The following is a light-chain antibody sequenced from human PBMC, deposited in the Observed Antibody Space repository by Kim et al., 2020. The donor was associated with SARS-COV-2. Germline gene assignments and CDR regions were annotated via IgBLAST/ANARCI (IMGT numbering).Light chain of an antibody. J-gene: IGKJ2*01. V-gene: IGKV1-5*03. CDR3: QQYHSYYT. CDR1: QSVRSW. Sequence: DTQMTQSPSTLSASVGDRVTITCRASQSVRSWLAWYQQKPGKAPKLLIYKASSLESGVPSRFSGSGSGTEFTLTINSLQPDDFATYYCQQYHSYYTFGQGTKLEIK. CDR2: KAS.